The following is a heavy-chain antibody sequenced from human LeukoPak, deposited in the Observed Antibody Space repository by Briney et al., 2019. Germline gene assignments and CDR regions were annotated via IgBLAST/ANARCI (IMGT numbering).Heavy chain of an antibody. CDR3: ASYGGGYYTGYFQH. Sequence: GGSLRLSCAASGFTFSSYSMNWVRQAPGKGLEWVSSISSSSSYIYYADSVKGRFTISRDNAKNSLYLQMNSLRAEDTAVYYCASYGGGYYTGYFQHWGQGALVTVSS. CDR1: GFTFSSYS. V-gene: IGHV3-21*01. J-gene: IGHJ1*01. CDR2: ISSSSSYI. D-gene: IGHD3-3*01.